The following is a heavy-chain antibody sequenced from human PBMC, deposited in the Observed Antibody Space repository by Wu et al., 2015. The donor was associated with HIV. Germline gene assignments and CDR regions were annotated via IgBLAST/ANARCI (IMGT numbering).Heavy chain of an antibody. Sequence: VKKPGASVKVSCKASGYTFTSYDINWVRQAPGQGPEWMGWINSNRGGTKYAQKFQGRVTMSRDTALSTAYMELASLTSDDTAVYYCARLQSLHGLYSNADFWGQGTLVTVSS. J-gene: IGHJ4*02. CDR3: ARLQSLHGLYSNADF. CDR1: GYTFTSYD. CDR2: INSNRGGT. D-gene: IGHD5-24*01. V-gene: IGHV1-2*02.